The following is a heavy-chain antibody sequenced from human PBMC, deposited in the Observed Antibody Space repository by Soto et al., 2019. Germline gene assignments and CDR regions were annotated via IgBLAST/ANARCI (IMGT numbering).Heavy chain of an antibody. CDR1: GFTFSSYS. J-gene: IGHJ6*02. CDR3: ARVAALRWVLYGMDV. Sequence: PGGSLRLSCAASGFTFSSYSMNWVRQAPGKGLEWVSSISSSSSYIYYADSVKGRFTISRDNAKNSLYLQMNSLRAEDTAVYYCARVAALRWVLYGMDVWGQGTTVTVSS. CDR2: ISSSSSYI. V-gene: IGHV3-21*01.